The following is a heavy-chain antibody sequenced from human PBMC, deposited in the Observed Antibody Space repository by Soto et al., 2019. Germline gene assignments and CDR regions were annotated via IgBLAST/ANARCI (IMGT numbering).Heavy chain of an antibody. CDR1: GGSISSRSFY. CDR3: ASRSSYCRHTTCYEDYFDY. CDR2: NYYGGST. D-gene: IGHD2-2*01. V-gene: IGHV4-39*01. Sequence: QLQLQESGPGLVKPSETLSLTCTVSGGSISSRSFYWGWIRQPPGMGLEWIGSNYYGGSTDYDPSLRSRLRISVDTPQNQLYLRLTSVTAADTSVYYCASRSSYCRHTTCYEDYFDYGGQGILVTVSS. J-gene: IGHJ4*02.